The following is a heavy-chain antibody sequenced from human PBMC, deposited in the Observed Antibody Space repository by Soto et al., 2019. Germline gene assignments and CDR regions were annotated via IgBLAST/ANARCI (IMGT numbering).Heavy chain of an antibody. CDR3: ARRQSGWELLPAFDI. J-gene: IGHJ3*02. D-gene: IGHD1-26*01. CDR2: IYYSGST. V-gene: IGHV4-39*01. Sequence: SETLSLTCTVSGGSISSSSYYWGWIRQPPGKGLEWIGSIYYSGSTYYNPSLKSRVTISVDTSKNQFSLKLSSVTAADTAVYYCARRQSGWELLPAFDIWGQGTLVTVSS. CDR1: GGSISSSSYY.